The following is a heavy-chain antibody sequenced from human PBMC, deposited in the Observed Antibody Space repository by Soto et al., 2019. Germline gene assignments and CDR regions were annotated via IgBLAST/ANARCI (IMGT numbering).Heavy chain of an antibody. Sequence: GGSLRLSCAASGFTFSSYCMHWVRQAPGKGLEWVAVISYDGSNKYYADSVKGRFTISRDNSKNTLYLQMNSLRAEDTAVYYCAKADADYYDSSGYPVHWYFDLWGRGTLVTVSS. J-gene: IGHJ2*01. CDR1: GFTFSSYC. CDR3: AKADADYYDSSGYPVHWYFDL. D-gene: IGHD3-22*01. V-gene: IGHV3-30*18. CDR2: ISYDGSNK.